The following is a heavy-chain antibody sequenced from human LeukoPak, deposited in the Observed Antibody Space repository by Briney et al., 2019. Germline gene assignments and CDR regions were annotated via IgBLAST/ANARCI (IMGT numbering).Heavy chain of an antibody. CDR3: VRQLLPGAYFFDS. V-gene: IGHV4-59*01. CDR1: GGSISSYY. J-gene: IGHJ4*02. D-gene: IGHD5-24*01. CDR2: LYYGGGT. Sequence: SETLSLTCTVSGGSISSYYWNWIRQPPGKGLEWVGSLYYGGGTNYNPSLKSRVTISLDTSKNQLSLKLSSVTAADTALYYCVRQLLPGAYFFDSWGQGTLVTVSS.